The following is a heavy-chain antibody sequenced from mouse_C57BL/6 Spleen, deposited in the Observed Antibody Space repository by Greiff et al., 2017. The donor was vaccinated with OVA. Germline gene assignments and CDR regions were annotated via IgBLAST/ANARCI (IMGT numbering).Heavy chain of an antibody. CDR2: IDPSDSET. D-gene: IGHD1-1*01. Sequence: QVQLQQPGAELVRPGSSVKLSCKASGYTFTSYWMHWVKQRPIQGLEWIGNIDPSDSETHYNQKFKDKATLTVDKSSSTAYMQLSSLTSEDSAVYYCARGSYGSSWDYFDDWGQGTTLTVSS. J-gene: IGHJ2*01. CDR3: ARGSYGSSWDYFDD. CDR1: GYTFTSYW. V-gene: IGHV1-52*01.